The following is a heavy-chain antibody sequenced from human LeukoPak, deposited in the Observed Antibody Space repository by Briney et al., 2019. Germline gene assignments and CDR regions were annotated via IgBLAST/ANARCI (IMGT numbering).Heavy chain of an antibody. Sequence: ASVKVSCKASGYTFATYGISWVRQAPGQGLEWMGWISGYNGNTNYVQKLQGRVTMTTDTSTSTAYMELRSLKSDDTAVYYCARVTAAIYGFDFWGQGTLVTVSS. V-gene: IGHV1-18*01. CDR1: GYTFATYG. D-gene: IGHD6-13*01. J-gene: IGHJ4*02. CDR2: ISGYNGNT. CDR3: ARVTAAIYGFDF.